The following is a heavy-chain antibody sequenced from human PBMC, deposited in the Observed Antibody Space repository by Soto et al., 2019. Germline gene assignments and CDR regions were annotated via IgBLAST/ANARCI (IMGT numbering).Heavy chain of an antibody. CDR1: GFTFSSYA. CDR3: AKDRSRWYSYGYFDY. Sequence: GGSLRLSCAASGFTFSSYAMSWVHQAPGKGLEWVSAISGSGGSTYYADSVKGRFTISRDNSKNTLYLQMNSLRAEDTAVYYCAKDRSRWYSYGYFDYWGQGTLVTVSS. CDR2: ISGSGGST. J-gene: IGHJ4*02. D-gene: IGHD5-18*01. V-gene: IGHV3-23*01.